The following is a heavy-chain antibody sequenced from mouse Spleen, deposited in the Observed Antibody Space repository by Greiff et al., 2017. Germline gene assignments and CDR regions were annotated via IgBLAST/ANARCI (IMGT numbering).Heavy chain of an antibody. CDR3: ARGGNNGFLDV. CDR1: GYTFTSYD. Sequence: VQLQQSGPELVKPGASVKLSCKASGYTFTSYDINRVKQRPGQGLEWIGWIYPRVGSTKYNEKFKGKATLTVDTSSSTAYMELHSLSSEDSAVYFCARGGNNGFLDVWGAGTTVTVSS. CDR2: IYPRVGST. V-gene: IGHV1-85*01. J-gene: IGHJ1*01. D-gene: IGHD2-1*01.